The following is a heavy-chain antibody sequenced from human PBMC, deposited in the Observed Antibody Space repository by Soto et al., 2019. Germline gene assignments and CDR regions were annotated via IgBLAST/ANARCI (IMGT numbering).Heavy chain of an antibody. CDR1: GFTFSSSG. Sequence: WGSLRLPCAASGFTFSSSGLHWIRQAPGKGLAWGAVISYDGTNKYYADSGKSRFTISRDNSKNTLYLQMNSLRAEDTAVYYCAKGGRSAYDYIDSWAQGTLVTV. J-gene: IGHJ4*02. CDR3: AKGGRSAYDYIDS. CDR2: ISYDGTNK. V-gene: IGHV3-30*18. D-gene: IGHD3-22*01.